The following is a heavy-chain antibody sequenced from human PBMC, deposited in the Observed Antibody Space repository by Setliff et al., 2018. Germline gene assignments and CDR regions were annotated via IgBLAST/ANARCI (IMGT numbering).Heavy chain of an antibody. CDR1: GASISSHY. D-gene: IGHD4-4*01. V-gene: IGHV4-59*04. J-gene: IGHJ2*01. CDR3: ASLGMTTMVDWYFDL. CDR2: IYHNGNS. Sequence: SETLSLTCTVSGASISSHYWSWIRQPPGKGLEWIGTIYHNGNSYYNPSLKSRVTISVDTSKNQLSLKLNSLTAADTAVYYCASLGMTTMVDWYFDLWGRGTLVTVSS.